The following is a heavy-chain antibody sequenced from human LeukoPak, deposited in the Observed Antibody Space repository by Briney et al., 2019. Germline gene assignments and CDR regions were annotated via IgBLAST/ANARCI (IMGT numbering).Heavy chain of an antibody. CDR3: ARGKGIYCGGDCSALDY. V-gene: IGHV3-64*01. CDR1: GFTFSTYA. CDR2: ITTDGGSA. D-gene: IGHD2-21*02. Sequence: SGGSLRLSCAASGFTFSTYAMHWVRQAPGKGLEYVSAITTDGGSAYYANSVKGRFTISRDNSKNTLYPQMGSLRTEDMAVYYCARGKGIYCGGDCSALDYWGQGTLVTVSS. J-gene: IGHJ4*02.